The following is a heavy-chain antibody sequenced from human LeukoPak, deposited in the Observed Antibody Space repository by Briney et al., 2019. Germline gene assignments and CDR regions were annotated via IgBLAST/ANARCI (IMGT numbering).Heavy chain of an antibody. Sequence: ASVKVSCKVSGYTLTELSMHWVRQAPGKGLEWMGGFDPEDGETIYAQKFQGRVTMTEDTSTDTAYMELSSLRSEDTAVYYCATDSPAPPYYDILTGELDHWGQGTLVTVSS. D-gene: IGHD3-9*01. V-gene: IGHV1-24*01. CDR2: FDPEDGET. CDR1: GYTLTELS. CDR3: ATDSPAPPYYDILTGELDH. J-gene: IGHJ4*02.